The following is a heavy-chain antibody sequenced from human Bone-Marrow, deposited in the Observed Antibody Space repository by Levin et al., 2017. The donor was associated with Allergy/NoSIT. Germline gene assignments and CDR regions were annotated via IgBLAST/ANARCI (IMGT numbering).Heavy chain of an antibody. Sequence: PGGSLRLSCAVYGGSFSGYYWSWIRQPPGKGLEWIGEINHSGSTNYNPSLKSRVTISVDTSKNQFSLKLSSVTAADTAVYYCAREVGNGDYNYFDYWGQGTLVTVSS. V-gene: IGHV4-34*01. D-gene: IGHD4-17*01. CDR3: AREVGNGDYNYFDY. CDR2: INHSGST. CDR1: GGSFSGYY. J-gene: IGHJ4*02.